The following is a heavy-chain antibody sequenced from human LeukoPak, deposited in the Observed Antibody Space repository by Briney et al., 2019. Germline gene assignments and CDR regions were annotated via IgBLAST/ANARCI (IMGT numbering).Heavy chain of an antibody. Sequence: GGSLRLSCAASGFTFSIYVMNWVRQAPGKGLVWVSRIRGDGSDARYAESVKGRFTISRDNAKNTLYLQMNSQRDEDTAVYYCARDWFHAIDYWGQGTLVTVSS. D-gene: IGHD2/OR15-2a*01. CDR3: ARDWFHAIDY. J-gene: IGHJ4*02. V-gene: IGHV3-74*01. CDR2: IRGDGSDA. CDR1: GFTFSIYV.